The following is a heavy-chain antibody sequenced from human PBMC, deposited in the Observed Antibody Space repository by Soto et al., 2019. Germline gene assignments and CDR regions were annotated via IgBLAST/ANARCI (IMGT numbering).Heavy chain of an antibody. D-gene: IGHD6-13*01. CDR3: ASGWAAAGFFDS. CDR2: INHSGST. Sequence: QVQLQQWGAGLLKPSETLSLTCAVYGGSFSGYYWSWIRQPPGKGLEWIGEINHSGSTNYNPSLKSRVTISVDTSKYQFFLKLSSVSAADTAVYYCASGWAAAGFFDSWGQGTLVTVSS. J-gene: IGHJ4*02. V-gene: IGHV4-34*01. CDR1: GGSFSGYY.